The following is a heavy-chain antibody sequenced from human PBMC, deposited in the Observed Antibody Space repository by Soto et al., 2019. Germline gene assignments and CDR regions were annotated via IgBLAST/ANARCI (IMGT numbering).Heavy chain of an antibody. CDR3: ARQVQRCSTTYYCSYYYMDV. D-gene: IGHD2-2*01. CDR2: IYYSGSA. CDR1: GGSISSSGYY. Sequence: QLQLQESGPGLVKPSETLSLTCTVSGGSISSSGYYWGWIRQPPGKGLEWIGSIYYSGSAYYNPSLKSRVTMSVDTSRHQFSLDLNSVTPADTAIYYCARQVQRCSTTYYCSYYYMDVWGKGTTVTVSS. J-gene: IGHJ6*03. V-gene: IGHV4-39*01.